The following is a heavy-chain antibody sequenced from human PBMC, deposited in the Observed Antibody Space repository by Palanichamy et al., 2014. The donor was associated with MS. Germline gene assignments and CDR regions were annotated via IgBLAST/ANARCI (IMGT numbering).Heavy chain of an antibody. D-gene: IGHD1-26*01. CDR1: GGSISSNY. CDR2: IHYSGST. Sequence: QVQLQESGPGLVEPSETLSLICTVSGGSISSNYWSWIRQPPGKGLEWIGYIHYSGSTNYNPSLKSRVTISIDTSKNQLSLKLSSVTAADTAFYYCASPGVGATGPWGLGYWGQGTLVTVSS. CDR3: ASPGVGATGPWGLGY. J-gene: IGHJ4*02. V-gene: IGHV4-59*08.